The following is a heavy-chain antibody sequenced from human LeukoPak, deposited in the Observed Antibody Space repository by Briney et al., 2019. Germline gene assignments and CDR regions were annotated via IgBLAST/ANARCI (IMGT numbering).Heavy chain of an antibody. CDR1: GGSISSGTYY. V-gene: IGHV4-39*01. CDR2: IYYSGST. J-gene: IGHJ4*02. Sequence: SETLSLTCTVSGGSISSGTYYWGWVRQPPGKGLEWIGSIYYSGSTSYNPSLKSRVTISVDTSKNQFSLKLDSVTAADTAVYYCARNASDSGTSYFDYWVQGTLVTVSS. D-gene: IGHD1-26*01. CDR3: ARNASDSGTSYFDY.